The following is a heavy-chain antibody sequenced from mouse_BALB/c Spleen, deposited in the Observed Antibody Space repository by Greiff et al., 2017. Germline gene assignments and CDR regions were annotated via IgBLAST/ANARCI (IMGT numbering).Heavy chain of an antibody. J-gene: IGHJ3*01. V-gene: IGHV1-69*02. Sequence: QVQLKQPGAELVKPGAPVKLSCKASGYTFTSYWMNWVKQRPGRGLEWIGRIDPSDSETHYNQKFKDKATLTVDKSSSTAYIQLSSLTSEDSAVYYCARGPAWFAYWGQGTLVTVSA. CDR2: IDPSDSET. CDR3: ARGPAWFAY. CDR1: GYTFTSYW.